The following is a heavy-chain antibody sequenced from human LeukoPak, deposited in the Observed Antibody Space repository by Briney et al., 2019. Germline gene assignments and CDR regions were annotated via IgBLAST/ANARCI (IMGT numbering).Heavy chain of an antibody. CDR2: IHYSGAT. J-gene: IGHJ4*02. Sequence: SETLSLTCAIYGGSFSSHYWSWIRQSPGKGLEWIAEIHYSGATSYNPSLKSRVTISGDTSKNQVFLRVTSVTAADTALYYCARGILFDYYFDSWGQGTLVTVSS. V-gene: IGHV4-34*01. CDR3: ARGILFDYYFDS. CDR1: GGSFSSHY. D-gene: IGHD3-9*01.